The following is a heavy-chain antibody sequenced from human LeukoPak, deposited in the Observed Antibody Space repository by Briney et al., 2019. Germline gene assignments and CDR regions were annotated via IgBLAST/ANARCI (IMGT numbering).Heavy chain of an antibody. CDR2: INPSGGST. D-gene: IGHD3-16*01. J-gene: IGHJ4*02. Sequence: GASVKVSCKASGYTFTSYYMHWVRQAPGQGLEWMGIINPSGGSTGYAQKFQGRVTMTRDTSTGTVYMELSSLRSEDTAVYYCAREGGEIHRLFDYWGQGTLVTVSS. CDR1: GYTFTSYY. V-gene: IGHV1-46*01. CDR3: AREGGEIHRLFDY.